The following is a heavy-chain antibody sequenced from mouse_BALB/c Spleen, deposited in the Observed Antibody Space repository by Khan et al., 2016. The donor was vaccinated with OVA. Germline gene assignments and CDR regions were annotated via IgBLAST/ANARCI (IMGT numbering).Heavy chain of an antibody. CDR3: ARKNYYGYAVDY. CDR2: ISYSGST. CDR1: GYSITSNYA. D-gene: IGHD1-1*01. J-gene: IGHJ4*01. Sequence: EVQLQEPGPGLVKPSQSLSLTFTVTGYSITSNYAWNWIRQFPGNKLEWMGYISYSGSTSYNPSLKSRISITRDTSKNQFFLQLNSVTTGDTATYYCARKNYYGYAVDYWGQGTSVTVSS. V-gene: IGHV3-2*02.